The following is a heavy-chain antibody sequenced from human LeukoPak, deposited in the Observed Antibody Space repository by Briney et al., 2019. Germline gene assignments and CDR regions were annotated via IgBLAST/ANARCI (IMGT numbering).Heavy chain of an antibody. V-gene: IGHV3-33*01. CDR1: GFTFSSHG. CDR3: ARDPIFDY. Sequence: PGGSLRLSCAASGFTFSSHGMHWVRQAPGKGLEWVAVIWNDGGNTYHADSVKGRFTISRDNSKNTLYLQMNSLRAEDTAVYYCARDPIFDYWGQGTLVTVSS. CDR2: IWNDGGNT. J-gene: IGHJ4*02.